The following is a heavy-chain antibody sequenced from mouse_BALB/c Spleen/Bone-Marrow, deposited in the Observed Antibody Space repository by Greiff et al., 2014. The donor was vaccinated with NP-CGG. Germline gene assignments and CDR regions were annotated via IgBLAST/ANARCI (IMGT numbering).Heavy chain of an antibody. V-gene: IGHV1-7*01. D-gene: IGHD1-1*01. Sequence: LVESGAELAKPGASVKMPCKASGYTFTSYWMHWVKQRPGQGLEWIGYINPSTGYTEYNQKFKDKATLTANKSSSTAYMQLSSLTSEDSAVYYCARQITTVDYAMDYWGQGTSVTVSS. J-gene: IGHJ4*01. CDR2: INPSTGYT. CDR1: GYTFTSYW. CDR3: ARQITTVDYAMDY.